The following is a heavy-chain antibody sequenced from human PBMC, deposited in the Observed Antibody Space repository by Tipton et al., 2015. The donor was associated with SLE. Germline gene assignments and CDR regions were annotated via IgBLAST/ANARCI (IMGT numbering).Heavy chain of an antibody. CDR1: GGSFYGYF. J-gene: IGHJ4*02. CDR3: AADTSGYYSFDY. D-gene: IGHD3-22*01. Sequence: GLVKPSETLSLTCAVYGGSFYGYFWTWIRQPPGKGLEWLGEIMHSGVINYNPSLRSRVTISVDMSKNQVSLQLSSVTAADTAVYYCAADTSGYYSFDYWGQGTLVTVSS. CDR2: IMHSGVI. V-gene: IGHV4-34*12.